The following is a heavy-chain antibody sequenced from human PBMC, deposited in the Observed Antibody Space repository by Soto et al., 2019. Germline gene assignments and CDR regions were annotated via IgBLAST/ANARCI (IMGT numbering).Heavy chain of an antibody. Sequence: GGSLRLSCAASGFTFSSYAMSWVRQAPGKGLEWVSAISGSGGSTYYADSVKGRFTISRDNSKNTLYLQMNSLRAEDTAVYYCAKSAAAAALTSESYYYGMDVWGQGTTVTVSS. CDR2: ISGSGGST. V-gene: IGHV3-23*01. J-gene: IGHJ6*02. CDR1: GFTFSSYA. CDR3: AKSAAAAALTSESYYYGMDV. D-gene: IGHD6-13*01.